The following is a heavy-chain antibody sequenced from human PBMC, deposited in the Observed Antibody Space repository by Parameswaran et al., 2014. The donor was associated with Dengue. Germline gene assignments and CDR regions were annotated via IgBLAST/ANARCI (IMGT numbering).Heavy chain of an antibody. V-gene: IGHV4-34*01. CDR3: ATLARRLRLIRGDDAFDI. D-gene: IGHD5-12*01. CDR2: INHSGST. Sequence: VRQMPGKGLEWIGEINHSGSTNYNPSLKSRVTISVDTSKNQFSLKLSSVTAADTAVYYCATLARRLRLIRGDDAFDIW. J-gene: IGHJ3*02.